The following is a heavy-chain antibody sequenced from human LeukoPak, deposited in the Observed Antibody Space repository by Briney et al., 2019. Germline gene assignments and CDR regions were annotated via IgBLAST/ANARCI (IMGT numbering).Heavy chain of an antibody. J-gene: IGHJ4*02. CDR2: TRNKARSYTT. Sequence: GGSLRLSCAGSGFPFSDHYMDWVRQAPGKGLEWVGRTRNKARSYTTDYAASVKGRFTISRDASKNSVYLQMNSLKTEDTAVYYCTRHPPDDFWSGYYDQYYFDYWGQGTLVTVSS. CDR1: GFPFSDHY. CDR3: TRHPPDDFWSGYYDQYYFDY. D-gene: IGHD3-3*01. V-gene: IGHV3-72*01.